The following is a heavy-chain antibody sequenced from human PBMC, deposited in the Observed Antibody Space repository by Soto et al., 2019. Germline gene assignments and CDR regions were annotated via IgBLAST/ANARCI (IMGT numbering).Heavy chain of an antibody. CDR3: ARVPAANYYYYGMDV. V-gene: IGHV4-30-4*01. CDR2: IYYSGST. CDR1: GGSISSGDYY. Sequence: QVQLQESGPGLVKPSQTLSLTCTVSGGSISSGDYYWSWIRQPPGKGLEWLGYIYYSGSTYYNPSLKSRVTISVDTSQNQYYLKLSSVTAADTAVYYCARVPAANYYYYGMDVWGQGTTVTVSS. D-gene: IGHD2-2*01. J-gene: IGHJ6*02.